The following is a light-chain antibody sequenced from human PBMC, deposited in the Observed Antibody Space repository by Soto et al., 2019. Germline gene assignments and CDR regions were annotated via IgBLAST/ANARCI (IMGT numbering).Light chain of an antibody. CDR1: SSNIGSNT. Sequence: QSVLTQPPSASGTPGQRVTISCSGSSSNIGSNTVNWYQQLPGTAPKLLIYSNNQRPPGVPDRFSGSKSGTSASLAISGLQSEDEANYYCAAWDDSLSAAVFGGGTQLTVL. CDR2: SNN. CDR3: AAWDDSLSAAV. J-gene: IGLJ7*01. V-gene: IGLV1-44*01.